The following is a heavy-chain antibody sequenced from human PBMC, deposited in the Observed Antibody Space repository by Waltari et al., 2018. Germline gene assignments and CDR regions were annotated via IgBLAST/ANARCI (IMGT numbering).Heavy chain of an antibody. V-gene: IGHV4-59*01. CDR1: GGSISSYY. CDR2: IYYSGST. Sequence: QVQLQESGPGLVKPSETLSLTCTVSGGSISSYYWSWIRQPPGKGLEWIGYIYYSGSTNYNPSLKSRVTISVDTSKNQFSLKLSSVTAADTAVYYCARGSLVVPAAMFDYWGQGTLVTVSS. D-gene: IGHD2-2*01. J-gene: IGHJ4*02. CDR3: ARGSLVVPAAMFDY.